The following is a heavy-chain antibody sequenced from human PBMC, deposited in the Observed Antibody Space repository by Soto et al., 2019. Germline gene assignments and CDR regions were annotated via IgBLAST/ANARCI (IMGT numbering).Heavy chain of an antibody. CDR1: GGTFSSYA. V-gene: IGHV1-69*01. J-gene: IGHJ4*02. Sequence: QVQLVQSGAEVKKPGSSVKVSCKASGGTFSSYAISWVRQAPGQGLEWMGGILHVFGTANYAQKFQGRVTIPADEPTHTAYMELSSQRSEDTAVYYCASSYGDYDPVDYWGQGTLVTVSS. CDR3: ASSYGDYDPVDY. D-gene: IGHD4-17*01. CDR2: ILHVFGTA.